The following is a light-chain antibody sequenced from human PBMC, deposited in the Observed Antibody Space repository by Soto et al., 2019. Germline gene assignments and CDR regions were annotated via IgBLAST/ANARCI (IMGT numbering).Light chain of an antibody. Sequence: EIVLTQSPDTLSLSPGESATLSCRASQSVSRYLAWYQQKPGQTPRLLIYDASNRAAGIPARFSGSGSGTELTLTISSLEPEDFAVYYCQQRSNWPRTFGGGTKVDIK. V-gene: IGKV3-11*01. CDR2: DAS. CDR1: QSVSRY. CDR3: QQRSNWPRT. J-gene: IGKJ4*02.